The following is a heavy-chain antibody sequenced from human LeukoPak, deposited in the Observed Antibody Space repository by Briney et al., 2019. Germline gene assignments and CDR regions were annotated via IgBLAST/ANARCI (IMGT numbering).Heavy chain of an antibody. CDR3: ARGYSSSWYFNWFDP. D-gene: IGHD6-13*01. CDR1: GYSISSGYY. V-gene: IGHV4-38-2*02. CDR2: IYHSGST. Sequence: SETLSLTCTVSGYSISSGYYWGWIRQPPGKGLEWIGNIYHSGSTFYNPSLKSRVTISVDTSKNQFSLKLSPVTAADTAVYYCARGYSSSWYFNWFDPWGQGTLVTVSS. J-gene: IGHJ5*02.